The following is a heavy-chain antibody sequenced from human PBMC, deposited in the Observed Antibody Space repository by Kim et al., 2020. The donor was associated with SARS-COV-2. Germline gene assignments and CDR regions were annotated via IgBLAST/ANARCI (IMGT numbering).Heavy chain of an antibody. D-gene: IGHD3-22*01. Sequence: GGSLRLSCVGSGFTFWDYAMNWVRQRPGKGLEWVAGIDGGGDRRDDADSVKGRFTISRDNSKSTLFLQMRSLRVEDTAVYYCAQDIRGYNRPFESWRQG. J-gene: IGHJ4*02. CDR1: GFTFWDYA. V-gene: IGHV3-23*01. CDR2: IDGGGDRR. CDR3: AQDIRGYNRPFES.